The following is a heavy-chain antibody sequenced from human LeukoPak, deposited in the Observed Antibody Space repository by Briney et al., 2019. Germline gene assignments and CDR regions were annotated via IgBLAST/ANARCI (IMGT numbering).Heavy chain of an antibody. CDR3: ARGAVYYTMDV. J-gene: IGHJ6*02. CDR2: ISYSGST. CDR1: GDSFSSYY. Sequence: PSETLSLTCTVSGDSFSSYYWSWIRQPPGRGLEWIGYISYSGSTDYNPSLKSRVSISVDTSKNQFSLKLSSVTAADTAVYYCARGAVYYTMDVSGQGTTVTVSS. D-gene: IGHD3-10*01. V-gene: IGHV4-59*01.